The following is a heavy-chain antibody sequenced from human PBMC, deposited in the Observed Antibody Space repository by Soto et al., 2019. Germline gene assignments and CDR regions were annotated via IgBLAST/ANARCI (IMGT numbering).Heavy chain of an antibody. V-gene: IGHV1-69*06. Sequence: GASVKVSCKASGGTFSSYAISWVRQAPGQGLEWMGGIIPIFGTANYAQKFQGRVTISADKSISTAYLQWRSLTAPDTAIYYCAKLRGDSDVVTGVFDPWGQGTLVTVSS. D-gene: IGHD3-10*01. CDR1: GGTFSSYA. CDR3: AKLRGDSDVVTGVFDP. CDR2: IIPIFGTA. J-gene: IGHJ5*02.